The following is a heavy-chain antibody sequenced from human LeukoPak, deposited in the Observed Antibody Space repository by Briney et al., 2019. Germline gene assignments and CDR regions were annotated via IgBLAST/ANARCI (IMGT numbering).Heavy chain of an antibody. CDR2: IHYSGST. CDR1: GGSITNYY. V-gene: IGHV4-59*08. CDR3: ASTEWNYAR. J-gene: IGHJ4*02. D-gene: IGHD1-7*01. Sequence: SETLSPTCTVSGGSITNYYWSWMRQPPGKGLEWIEYIHYSGSTNYNPSLKSRVTISLDTSKNQFSLRLTSVTAADTAIYYCASTEWNYARWGQGTLVTVSS.